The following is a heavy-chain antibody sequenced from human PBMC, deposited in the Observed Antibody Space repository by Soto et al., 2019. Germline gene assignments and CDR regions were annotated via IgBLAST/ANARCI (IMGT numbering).Heavy chain of an antibody. CDR1: GYTFTGYY. V-gene: IGHV1-2*02. CDR3: ARDHDILTGSDY. J-gene: IGHJ4*02. D-gene: IGHD3-9*01. Sequence: ASVKVSCKASGYTFTGYYMHWVRQAPGQGLEWMGWINPNSGGTNYAQKLQGRVTMTTDTSTSTAYMELRSPRSDDTAVYYCARDHDILTGSDYWGQGTLVTVSS. CDR2: INPNSGGT.